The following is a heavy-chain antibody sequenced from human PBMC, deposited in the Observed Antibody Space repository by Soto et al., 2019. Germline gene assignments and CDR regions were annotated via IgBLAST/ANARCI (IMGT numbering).Heavy chain of an antibody. V-gene: IGHV1-69*02. CDR2: VNPILSMS. D-gene: IGHD3-16*02. J-gene: IGHJ4*02. Sequence: QVQMVQSGAEVKKPGSSVKVSCKASGDTFSFYTINWVRQAPGLGLEWMGRVNPILSMSNYAQKFQGRVTLSSYRATCTAYMELRSLRSEDTAFHYGATSYRSQYRTSDYWGQGALVTVSS. CDR1: GDTFSFYT. CDR3: ATSYRSQYRTSDY.